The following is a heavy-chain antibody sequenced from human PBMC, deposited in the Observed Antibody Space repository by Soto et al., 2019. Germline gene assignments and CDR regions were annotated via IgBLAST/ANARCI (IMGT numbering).Heavy chain of an antibody. Sequence: PGGSLRLSCAASGFTFSIYWMSWVRQAPGKGLEWVANIKQDGSEKYYVDSVKGRFTISRDNAKNSLCLQMNSLRAEDTAVYYCARSGTLPHYYYYYMDVWGKGTTVTVSS. CDR3: ARSGTLPHYYYYYMDV. J-gene: IGHJ6*03. V-gene: IGHV3-7*01. CDR1: GFTFSIYW. CDR2: IKQDGSEK. D-gene: IGHD1-1*01.